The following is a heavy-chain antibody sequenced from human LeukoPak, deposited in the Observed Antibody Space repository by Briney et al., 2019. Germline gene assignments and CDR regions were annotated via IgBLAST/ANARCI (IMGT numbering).Heavy chain of an antibody. V-gene: IGHV4-34*01. D-gene: IGHD3-10*01. J-gene: IGHJ6*03. CDR1: GGSFSGYY. CDR2: VNHSGST. CDR3: ARGVTMVRGVIDYYMDV. Sequence: SETLSLTCAVYGGSFSGYYWSWIRQPPGKGLEWIGEVNHSGSTDYNPSLKSRATISVDTSKNQFSLELSSVTAADTAVYYCARGVTMVRGVIDYYMDVWGKGTTVTVSS.